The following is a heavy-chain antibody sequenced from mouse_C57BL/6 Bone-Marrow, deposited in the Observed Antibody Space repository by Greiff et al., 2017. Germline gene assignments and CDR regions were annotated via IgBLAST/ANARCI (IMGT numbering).Heavy chain of an antibody. CDR2: IHPNSGST. CDR1: GYTFTSYW. Sequence: QVQLQQSGAELVKPGASVKLSCKASGYTFTSYWMHWVKQRPGQGLEWIGMIHPNSGSTNYNEKFKSKATLTVDKSSSTAYMQLSSLTSEDSAVYYCATYDYDPWYFDVWGTGTTVTVSS. J-gene: IGHJ1*03. CDR3: ATYDYDPWYFDV. D-gene: IGHD2-4*01. V-gene: IGHV1-64*01.